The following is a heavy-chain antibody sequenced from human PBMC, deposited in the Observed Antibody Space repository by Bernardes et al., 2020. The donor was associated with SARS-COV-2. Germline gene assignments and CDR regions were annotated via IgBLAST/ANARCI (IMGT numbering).Heavy chain of an antibody. V-gene: IGHV3-9*01. CDR3: AKGPTREIGDY. D-gene: IGHD2-21*01. CDR2: ISWNSGSI. Sequence: GGSLSLSCAASGFTFDDYAMHWVRQAPGKGLEWVSGISWNSGSIGYADSVKGRFTISRDNAKNSLYLQMNSLRAEDTALYYCAKGPTREIGDYWGQGTLVTVSS. CDR1: GFTFDDYA. J-gene: IGHJ4*02.